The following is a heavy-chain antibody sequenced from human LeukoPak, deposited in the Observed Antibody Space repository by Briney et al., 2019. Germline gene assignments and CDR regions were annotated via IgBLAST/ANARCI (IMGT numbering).Heavy chain of an antibody. CDR1: EFTFRYYE. Sequence: PGGSLRLSCAASEFTFRYYEINWVRQAPGKGLEWVSYISSSGGDIYYADSVKGRFTISRDNAKNSVYLQMDSLRAEDTAVYYCVRVMIYYMDVWSRGTTVTVSS. V-gene: IGHV3-48*03. CDR3: VRVMIYYMDV. CDR2: ISSSGGDI. D-gene: IGHD3/OR15-3a*01. J-gene: IGHJ6*03.